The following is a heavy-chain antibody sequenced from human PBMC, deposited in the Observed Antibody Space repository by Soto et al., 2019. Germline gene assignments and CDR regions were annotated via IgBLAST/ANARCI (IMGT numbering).Heavy chain of an antibody. CDR2: ISGSGSDT. D-gene: IGHD4-17*01. CDR3: AKEGPYGDCAY. Sequence: EVQLLESGGGLVQPGGSLRLSCEASGFTFSNYAMTWVRQAPGKGLEWVSAISGSGSDTYYTDSVKGRFTISRDNSKNTLYLQMNSLRAEDTAVYYCAKEGPYGDCAYWGQGTLVTVSS. V-gene: IGHV3-23*01. CDR1: GFTFSNYA. J-gene: IGHJ4*02.